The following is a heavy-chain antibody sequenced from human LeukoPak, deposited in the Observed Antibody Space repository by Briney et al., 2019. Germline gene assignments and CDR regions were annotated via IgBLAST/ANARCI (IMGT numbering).Heavy chain of an antibody. J-gene: IGHJ4*02. CDR3: AREGTTVVDY. CDR2: IYTSGST. V-gene: IGHV4-61*02. CDR1: GGSISSSSYY. Sequence: SETLSLTCTVSGGSISSSSYYWSWIRQPAGKGLEWIGRIYTSGSTNYNPSLKSRVTISVDTSKNQFSLKLSSVTAADTAVYYCAREGTTVVDYWGQGTLVTVSS. D-gene: IGHD4-11*01.